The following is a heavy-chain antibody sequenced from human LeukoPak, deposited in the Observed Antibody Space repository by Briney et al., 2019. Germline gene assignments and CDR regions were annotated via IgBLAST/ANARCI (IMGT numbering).Heavy chain of an antibody. D-gene: IGHD6-13*01. Sequence: GGSLRLSCSASGFTFSSYGMHWVRQAPGKGLEWVAVIWYDGSNKYYADSVKGRFTISRDNSKNTLYLQMNSLRAEDTAVYYCARRTRAAAIDYWGQGTLVTVSS. V-gene: IGHV3-33*08. CDR2: IWYDGSNK. CDR1: GFTFSSYG. J-gene: IGHJ4*02. CDR3: ARRTRAAAIDY.